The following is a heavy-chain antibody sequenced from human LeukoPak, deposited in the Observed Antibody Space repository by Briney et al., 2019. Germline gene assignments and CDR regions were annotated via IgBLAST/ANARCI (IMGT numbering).Heavy chain of an antibody. CDR1: GFTFSSYS. Sequence: PGGSLRLSCAASGFTFSSYSMNWVRQAPGKGLEWVSSISSSSYIYYADSVKGRFTISRDNAKNSLYLQMNSLRAGDTAVYYCARDQVYSWGQGTLVTVSS. CDR2: ISSSSYI. V-gene: IGHV3-21*01. CDR3: ARDQVYS. J-gene: IGHJ4*02. D-gene: IGHD4-11*01.